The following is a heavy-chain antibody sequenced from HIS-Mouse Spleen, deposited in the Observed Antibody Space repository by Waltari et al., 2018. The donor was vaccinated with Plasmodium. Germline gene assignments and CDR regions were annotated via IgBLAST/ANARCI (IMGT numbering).Heavy chain of an antibody. CDR3: ARVGRGYSGYDSVVVGY. Sequence: QLQLQESGPGLVKPSETLSLTCTASGGSISSSSYYWGWIRQPPGKGLEWIGSIYYSGGTYYNPALRRRVTISVDTSKNQFSLKLSSVTAADTAVYYCARVGRGYSGYDSVVVGYWGQGTLVTVSS. D-gene: IGHD5-12*01. CDR2: IYYSGGT. J-gene: IGHJ4*02. CDR1: GGSISSSSYY. V-gene: IGHV4-39*07.